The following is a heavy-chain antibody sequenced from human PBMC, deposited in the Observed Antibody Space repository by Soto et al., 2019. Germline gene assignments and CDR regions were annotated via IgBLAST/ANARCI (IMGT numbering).Heavy chain of an antibody. V-gene: IGHV4-30-2*01. CDR1: GGSISSGGYS. CDR2: IYHSGSI. Sequence: SETLSLTCAVSGGSISSGGYSWSWIRQPPGKGLEWIGYIYHSGSIYYNPSLKSRVTISVDTSKNQFSLKLSSVTAADTAVYYXXXXXXSXXSXGXXVWGQGXXVT. J-gene: IGHJ6*02. CDR3: XXXXXSXXSXGXXV.